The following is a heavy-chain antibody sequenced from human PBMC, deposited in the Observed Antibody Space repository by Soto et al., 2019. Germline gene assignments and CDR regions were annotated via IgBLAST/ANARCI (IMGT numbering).Heavy chain of an antibody. V-gene: IGHV3-30*18. D-gene: IGHD1-7*01. J-gene: IGHJ4*02. Sequence: PGGSLRLSCAASGFTFSSYGMHWVRQAPDKGLEWVAVISYDGSNKYYADSVKGRFTISRDNSKNTLYLQMNSLRAEATAVYYCAKELLSHNWNYVSPGDYWGQGTLVTVSS. CDR3: AKELLSHNWNYVSPGDY. CDR2: ISYDGSNK. CDR1: GFTFSSYG.